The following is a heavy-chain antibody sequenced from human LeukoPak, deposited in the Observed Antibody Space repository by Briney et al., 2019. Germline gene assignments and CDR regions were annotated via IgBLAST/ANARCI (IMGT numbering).Heavy chain of an antibody. CDR2: ISSSSSYT. CDR1: GVTFSSYA. D-gene: IGHD3-22*01. Sequence: PGGSLRLSCAASGVTFSSYAMSWVRQAPGKGLEWVSYISSSSSYTNYADSVKGRFTISRDNAKNSLYLQMNSLRAEDTAVYYCASMGDSSGYYYTATYYFDYWGQGTLVTVSS. V-gene: IGHV3-11*03. J-gene: IGHJ4*02. CDR3: ASMGDSSGYYYTATYYFDY.